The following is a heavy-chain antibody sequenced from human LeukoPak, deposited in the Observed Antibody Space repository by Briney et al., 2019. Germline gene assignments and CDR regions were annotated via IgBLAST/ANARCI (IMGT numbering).Heavy chain of an antibody. J-gene: IGHJ5*02. V-gene: IGHV3-33*01. CDR3: ARASGSGWNNNWFDP. CDR2: IWYDGSNK. CDR1: GFTFSSYG. D-gene: IGHD6-19*01. Sequence: QPGGSLRLSCAASGFTFSSYGMHWVRQAPGKGLEWVAVIWYDGSNKYYADSVKGRFTISRDNSKNTLYLQMNSLRAEDTALYYRARASGSGWNNNWFDPWGQGTLVTVSS.